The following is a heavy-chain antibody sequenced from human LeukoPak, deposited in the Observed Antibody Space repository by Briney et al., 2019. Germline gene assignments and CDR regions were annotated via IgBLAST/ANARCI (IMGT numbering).Heavy chain of an antibody. Sequence: PGGSLRLSCAASGFTFSSYAMSWVRQAPGKGLEWVANINPDGSEKNYAQSVKGRFTISRDNAKNSVSLQMNSLRGEDTAVYYCATEPGIGYAFDIWGQGTRVTVSS. CDR2: INPDGSEK. CDR3: ATEPGIGYAFDI. J-gene: IGHJ3*02. D-gene: IGHD3-10*01. CDR1: GFTFSSYA. V-gene: IGHV3-7*01.